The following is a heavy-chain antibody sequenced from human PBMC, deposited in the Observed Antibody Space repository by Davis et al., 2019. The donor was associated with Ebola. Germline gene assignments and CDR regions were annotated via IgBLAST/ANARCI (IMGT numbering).Heavy chain of an antibody. D-gene: IGHD1-7*01. J-gene: IGHJ6*02. Sequence: SETLSLTCTVSSGSISSYYWSWIRQPPGKGLEWIGEINHSGSTNYNPSLKSRVTISVDTSKNQFSLKLSSVTAADTAVYYCASRNYVDLYYGMDVWGQGTTVTVSS. CDR3: ASRNYVDLYYGMDV. CDR2: INHSGST. V-gene: IGHV4-34*01. CDR1: SGSISSYY.